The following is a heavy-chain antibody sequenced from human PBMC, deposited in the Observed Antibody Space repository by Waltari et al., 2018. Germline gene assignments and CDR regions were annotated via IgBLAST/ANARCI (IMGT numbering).Heavy chain of an antibody. V-gene: IGHV3-23*01. J-gene: IGHJ6*02. D-gene: IGHD3-22*01. CDR2: ISGSGNTV. CDR1: GIPFSTYA. Sequence: EVQLLESGGGLVQPGGSLRLSCAASGIPFSTYAMNWVRQAPGKGMEWVSAISGSGNTVYYADSVKGRFTIYRDKYKNTLHLQRNSLRAEDTAEYYCAKGDFDSSGYGDYHYYYGMEVWGQGSTVTVPS. CDR3: AKGDFDSSGYGDYHYYYGMEV.